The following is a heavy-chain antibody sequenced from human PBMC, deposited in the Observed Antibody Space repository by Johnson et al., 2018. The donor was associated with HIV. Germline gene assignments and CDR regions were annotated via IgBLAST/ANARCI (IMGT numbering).Heavy chain of an antibody. CDR3: AKHPDAFDI. CDR2: IYSGDTT. V-gene: IGHV3-66*04. J-gene: IGHJ3*02. CDR1: GFTVSTNY. Sequence: MQLVESGGGLVQPGGSLRLSCASGFTVSTNYMSWVRQAPGKGLEWVSVIYSGDTTYYADSVKGRFTISRDNSKNTLYLQMNSLRAEDTAVYYCAKHPDAFDIWGQGTMVTVSS.